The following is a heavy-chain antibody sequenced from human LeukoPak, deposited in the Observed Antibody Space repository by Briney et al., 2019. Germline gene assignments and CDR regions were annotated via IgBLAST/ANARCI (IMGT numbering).Heavy chain of an antibody. CDR1: GGSISSSSYY. D-gene: IGHD1-1*01. J-gene: IGHJ4*02. Sequence: SETLSLTCTVSGGSISSSSYYWGWIRQPPGKGLEWIGSIYYSGSTYYNPSLKSRVTISVDTSKNQFSLKLTSVTAADTAVYYCARPSGGTPFKRFDYWGQGTLVTVSS. V-gene: IGHV4-39*01. CDR2: IYYSGST. CDR3: ARPSGGTPFKRFDY.